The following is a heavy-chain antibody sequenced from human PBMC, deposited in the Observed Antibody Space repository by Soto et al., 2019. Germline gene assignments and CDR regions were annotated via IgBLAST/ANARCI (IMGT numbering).Heavy chain of an antibody. Sequence: GGSLRLSCAASGFTFSSYAMSWVRQAPGKGLEWVSAISGSGGSTYYADSVKGRFIISRDNSKNTLYLQMNSLRAEDTAVYYCAKLTLEMATIGDAWRGRPFDYWGQGTLVTASS. J-gene: IGHJ4*02. CDR2: ISGSGGST. V-gene: IGHV3-23*01. CDR1: GFTFSSYA. CDR3: AKLTLEMATIGDAWRGRPFDY. D-gene: IGHD5-12*01.